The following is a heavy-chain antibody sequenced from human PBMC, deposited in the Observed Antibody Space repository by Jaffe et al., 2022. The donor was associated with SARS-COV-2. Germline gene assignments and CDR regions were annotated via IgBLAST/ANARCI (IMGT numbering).Heavy chain of an antibody. CDR3: ARVGYYDILTGPHDAFDI. D-gene: IGHD3-9*01. J-gene: IGHJ3*02. Sequence: EVQLVESGGGLVQPGGSLRLSCAASGFTFSSYWMSWVRQAPGKGLEWVANIKQDGSEKYYVDSVKGRFTISRDNAKNSLYLQMNSLRAEDTAVYYCARVGYYDILTGPHDAFDIWGQGTMVTVSS. CDR1: GFTFSSYW. V-gene: IGHV3-7*01. CDR2: IKQDGSEK.